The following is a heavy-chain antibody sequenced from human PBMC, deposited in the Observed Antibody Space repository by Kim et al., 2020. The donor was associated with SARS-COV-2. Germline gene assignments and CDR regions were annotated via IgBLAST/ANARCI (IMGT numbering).Heavy chain of an antibody. D-gene: IGHD3-10*01. Sequence: TTSDADSVRGRLRISRDDAKTPLYLQMNSLRVEDTAVYYCTRGAGGFDYWGQGSPVTVSS. J-gene: IGHJ4*02. CDR2: TT. V-gene: IGHV3-74*01. CDR3: TRGAGGFDY.